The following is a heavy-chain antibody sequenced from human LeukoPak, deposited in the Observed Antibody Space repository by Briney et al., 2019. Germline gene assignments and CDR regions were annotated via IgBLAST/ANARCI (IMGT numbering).Heavy chain of an antibody. J-gene: IGHJ4*02. Sequence: GGSLRLSCAASGFTFRSYRMHWVRQAPGKGQVWVSRIRSDGSSTSYADSVKGRFTISRDNAKNTLYLQMNSLRAEDTAVYYCARSDYFDYWGQGTLVTVSS. V-gene: IGHV3-74*01. CDR3: ARSDYFDY. CDR2: IRSDGSST. CDR1: GFTFRSYR.